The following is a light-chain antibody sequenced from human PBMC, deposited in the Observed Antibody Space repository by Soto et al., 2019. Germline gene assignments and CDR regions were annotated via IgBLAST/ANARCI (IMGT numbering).Light chain of an antibody. V-gene: IGLV1-44*01. J-gene: IGLJ2*01. CDR2: STN. CDR3: AAWDGSLDVVL. Sequence: QSALTQPPSASGTPGQRVTISCSGSSSNIGTNTVNWYQHFPGSATQLLLYSTNQRPSGVPGRFSGSKSGTSASLAISGLQTEDEADYYCAAWDGSLDVVLFGGGTKVTVL. CDR1: SSNIGTNT.